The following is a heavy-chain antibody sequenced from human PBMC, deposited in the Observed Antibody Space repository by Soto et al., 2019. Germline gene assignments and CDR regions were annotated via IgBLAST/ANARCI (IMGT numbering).Heavy chain of an antibody. V-gene: IGHV1-46*01. Sequence: QVQLVQSGAEVKKPGASVKLSCKASGYSFTTNNLHWGRQAPGQGLEWMGIIIPSWDATNYAQNIPDIVNMTNETSTSTVYMEWSILTSADAAVYYCARKAGYSRGWYEDALDIWGHGTIVTVSS. D-gene: IGHD6-19*01. CDR3: ARKAGYSRGWYEDALDI. CDR1: GYSFTTNN. J-gene: IGHJ3*02. CDR2: IIPSWDAT.